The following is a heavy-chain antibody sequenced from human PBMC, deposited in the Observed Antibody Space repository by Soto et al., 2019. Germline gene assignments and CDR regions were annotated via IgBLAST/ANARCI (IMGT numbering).Heavy chain of an antibody. CDR3: ARDKGRSPLDY. Sequence: GGSLRVSWAASGFTFSSYSMNWARQAPGKGLEWISYISSSSRTIYYPDSVKGRFTISRDNAKNSLYLQMNSLRAEDTAVYYCARDKGRSPLDYWGQGTLVTVSS. CDR2: ISSSSRTI. J-gene: IGHJ4*02. V-gene: IGHV3-48*01. CDR1: GFTFSSYS. D-gene: IGHD2-15*01.